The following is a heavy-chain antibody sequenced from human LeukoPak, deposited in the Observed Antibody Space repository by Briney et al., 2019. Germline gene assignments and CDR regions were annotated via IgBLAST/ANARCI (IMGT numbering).Heavy chain of an antibody. CDR3: ARAWDPPTMVRGYPIPGY. CDR2: ISSSSSYI. V-gene: IGHV3-21*01. CDR1: GFTFGSYS. J-gene: IGHJ4*02. D-gene: IGHD3-10*01. Sequence: GGSLRLSCAASGFTFGSYSMNWVRQAPGKGLEWVSSISSSSSYIYYADSVKGRFTISKDNAKNSLYLQMNSLRAEDTAVYYCARAWDPPTMVRGYPIPGYWGQGILVTVSS.